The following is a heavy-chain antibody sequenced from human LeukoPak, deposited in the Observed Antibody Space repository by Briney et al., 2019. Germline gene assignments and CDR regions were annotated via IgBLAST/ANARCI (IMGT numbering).Heavy chain of an antibody. Sequence: SETLSLTCGVHGGSLNDYFWTWIRQPPGKGLEWIGEINHVGGTNYNPSLKSRVTISVDRSKNQFSLKLSSVTAADTAVYYCARANYYYDSSGSGYFDLWGRGTLVTVSS. J-gene: IGHJ2*01. CDR1: GGSLNDYF. D-gene: IGHD3-22*01. CDR3: ARANYYYDSSGSGYFDL. V-gene: IGHV4-34*01. CDR2: INHVGGT.